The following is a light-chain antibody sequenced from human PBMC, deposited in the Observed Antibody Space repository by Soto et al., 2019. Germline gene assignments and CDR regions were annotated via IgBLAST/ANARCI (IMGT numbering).Light chain of an antibody. V-gene: IGKV3-20*01. CDR1: QRLSDTY. CDR3: QQYAYSPLT. J-gene: IGKJ4*01. CDR2: GAS. Sequence: DMVLTQSPGTLSLSPGERDSLSCRASQRLSDTYVAWYQQKPGQAPRLLIYGASNRATGIPDRISGSGSGTDFTLTITRLEPEDSAMYYCQQYAYSPLTFGGGTKVDI.